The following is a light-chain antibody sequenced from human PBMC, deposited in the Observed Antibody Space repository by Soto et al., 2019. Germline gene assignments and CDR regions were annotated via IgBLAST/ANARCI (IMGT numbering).Light chain of an antibody. CDR2: EVT. V-gene: IGLV2-14*01. J-gene: IGLJ1*01. Sequence: QSALTQPASVSGSPGQSITISCTGTSSDVGGYNYVSWYQQHPGKAPKLIIYEVTNRPSGVSNRFSGSKSGSTASLTISGLQAEDEAHYYCSSYTSSSTPYVFGTGTKLTVL. CDR3: SSYTSSSTPYV. CDR1: SSDVGGYNY.